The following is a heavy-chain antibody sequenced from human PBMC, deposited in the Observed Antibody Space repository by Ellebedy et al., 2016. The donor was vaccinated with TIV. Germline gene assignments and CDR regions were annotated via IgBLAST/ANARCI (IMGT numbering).Heavy chain of an antibody. Sequence: SETLSLXXTVSGGSISSYYWSWIRQPPGKGLEWIGYIYYSGSTNYNPSLKSRVTISVDTSKNQFSLKLSSVTAADTAVYYCARENRGWGIWAFDYWGQGTLVTVSS. V-gene: IGHV4-59*01. D-gene: IGHD3-16*01. CDR3: ARENRGWGIWAFDY. J-gene: IGHJ4*02. CDR1: GGSISSYY. CDR2: IYYSGST.